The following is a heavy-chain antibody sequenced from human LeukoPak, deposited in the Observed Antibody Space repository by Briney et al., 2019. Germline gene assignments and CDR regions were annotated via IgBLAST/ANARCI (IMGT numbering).Heavy chain of an antibody. J-gene: IGHJ4*02. CDR1: GGSINTYY. CDR3: ARSGYSSGWYYFDY. V-gene: IGHV4-59*12. D-gene: IGHD6-19*01. Sequence: SETLSLTCTVSGGSINTYYWSWIRQPPGKGLEWLGYIYSDGSTNYNPSLKSRVTMSVDTSKNQFSLKLSSVTAADTAVYYCARSGYSSGWYYFDYWGQGTLVTVSS. CDR2: IYSDGST.